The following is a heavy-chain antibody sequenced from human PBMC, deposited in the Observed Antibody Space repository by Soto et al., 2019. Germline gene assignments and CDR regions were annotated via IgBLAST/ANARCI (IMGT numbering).Heavy chain of an antibody. J-gene: IGHJ6*02. CDR2: IYINGST. D-gene: IGHD5-12*01. V-gene: IGHV3-53*01. Sequence: GGSLRLSCAASGFRVSGNYMSWVRQAPGEGLEWVATIYINGSTDYADSVQGRFSVSRDIYKNTLFLQMNNLRAEDTAVYFCSGDPSGYDEGDWYHGVDVWGQGTTVTVSS. CDR1: GFRVSGNY. CDR3: SGDPSGYDEGDWYHGVDV.